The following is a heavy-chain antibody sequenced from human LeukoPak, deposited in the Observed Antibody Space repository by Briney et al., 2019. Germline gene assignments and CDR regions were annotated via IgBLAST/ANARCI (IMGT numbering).Heavy chain of an antibody. V-gene: IGHV1-8*01. CDR3: ARGLWLDDSYYYYGMDV. CDR1: GYTFTSYD. D-gene: IGHD6-19*01. Sequence: ASVKVSCKASGYTFTSYDINWGRQATGQGLEWMGWMNPNSGNTGYAQKFQGRVTMTRNTSISTAYMELSSLRSEDTAVYYCARGLWLDDSYYYYGMDVWGQGTTVTVSS. CDR2: MNPNSGNT. J-gene: IGHJ6*02.